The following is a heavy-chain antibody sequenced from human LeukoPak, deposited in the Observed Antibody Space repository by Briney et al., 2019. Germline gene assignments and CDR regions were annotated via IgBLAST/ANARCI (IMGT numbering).Heavy chain of an antibody. J-gene: IGHJ6*02. CDR1: GGSISSGGYY. Sequence: PSETLSLTCTVSGGSISSGGYYWSWLRQHPGKGLEWIGYIYYSGSTYYNPSLKSRVTISVDTSKNQFSLKLSSVTAADTAVYYCARDRLIGYDSSGLPSYYYYGMDVWGQGTTVTVSS. V-gene: IGHV4-31*03. CDR2: IYYSGST. D-gene: IGHD3-22*01. CDR3: ARDRLIGYDSSGLPSYYYYGMDV.